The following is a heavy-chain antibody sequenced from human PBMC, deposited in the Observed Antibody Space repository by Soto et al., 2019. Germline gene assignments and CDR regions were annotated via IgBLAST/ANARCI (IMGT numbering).Heavy chain of an antibody. V-gene: IGHV3-66*01. CDR1: GFTVSLNY. CDR2: ISLAGDT. J-gene: IGHJ4*02. D-gene: IGHD3-10*01. CDR3: ARDPPGPGSYSYDY. Sequence: GGSLRLSCAASGFTVSLNYMSWFRQAPGKGLEWVSAISLAGDTYHADSVKGRFTISRDDSKNTLSLQLDNLRVEDSAVYYCARDPPGPGSYSYDYWGQGIPVTVSS.